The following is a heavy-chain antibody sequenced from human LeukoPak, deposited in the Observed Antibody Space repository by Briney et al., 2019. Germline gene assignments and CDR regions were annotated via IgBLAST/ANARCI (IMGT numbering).Heavy chain of an antibody. J-gene: IGHJ3*02. Sequence: GGSLRLSCAASGFTFSTYTMNWARQAPGKGLEWVSSITSSSNYIYYADSVKGRFTISRDNAKNSLYLQMNSLRAEDTAVYYCATYSGPGAFDIWGQGTMVTVSS. CDR1: GFTFSTYT. V-gene: IGHV3-21*01. D-gene: IGHD1-26*01. CDR2: ITSSSNYI. CDR3: ATYSGPGAFDI.